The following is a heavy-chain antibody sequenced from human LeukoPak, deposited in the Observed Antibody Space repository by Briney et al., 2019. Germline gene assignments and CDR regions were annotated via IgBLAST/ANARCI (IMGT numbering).Heavy chain of an antibody. J-gene: IGHJ4*02. CDR3: AKDRYYDSSGPPGYYFDY. CDR1: GFTFSSYA. V-gene: IGHV3-23*01. CDR2: ISGSGGST. Sequence: GGSLRLSCAASGFTFSSYAMSCVRQAPGKGLEWVSAISGSGGSTYYADSVKGRFTISRDNSKNTLYLQMNSLRAEDTAVYYCAKDRYYDSSGPPGYYFDYWGQGTLVTVSS. D-gene: IGHD3-22*01.